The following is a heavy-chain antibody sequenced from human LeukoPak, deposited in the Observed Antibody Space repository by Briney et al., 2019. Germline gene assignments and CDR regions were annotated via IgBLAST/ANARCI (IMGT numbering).Heavy chain of an antibody. V-gene: IGHV3-33*01. CDR1: GFTFSNYA. J-gene: IGHJ4*02. Sequence: GGSLRLSCAASGFTFSNYAMTWVRLAPGKGLEWVAVILYDGNNKYYADSVKGRFTISRDNSKNTLYLQMNSLRAEDTAVYYCARAFTSTGYYYVEYWGQGTLVTVSS. CDR3: ARAFTSTGYYYVEY. D-gene: IGHD3-22*01. CDR2: ILYDGNNK.